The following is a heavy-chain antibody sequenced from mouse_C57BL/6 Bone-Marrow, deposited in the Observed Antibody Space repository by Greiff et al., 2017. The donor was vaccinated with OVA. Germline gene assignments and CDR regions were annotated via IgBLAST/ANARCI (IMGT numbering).Heavy chain of an antibody. CDR3: ARSGDWAWFAY. CDR2: IYPRSGNT. V-gene: IGHV1-81*01. CDR1: GYTFTSYG. D-gene: IGHD3-1*01. J-gene: IGHJ3*01. Sequence: QVQLKQPGAELARPGASVKLSCKASGYTFTSYGISWVKQSTGQGLEWIGEIYPRSGNTYYNEKFKGKATLTADKSSSTAYMELRSLTSEDSAVYFCARSGDWAWFAYWGQGTLVTVSA.